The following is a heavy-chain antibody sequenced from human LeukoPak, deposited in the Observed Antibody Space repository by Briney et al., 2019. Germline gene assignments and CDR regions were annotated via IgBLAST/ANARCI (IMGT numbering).Heavy chain of an antibody. CDR3: AREAPYCSSTSCYGLYYYYMDV. J-gene: IGHJ6*03. CDR1: GYTFTSYG. Sequence: ASVKVSCKASGYTFTSYGISWVRQAPGQGLEWMGWINAYNGNTNYAQKLQGRVTMTTDTSTSTAYMELRSLRSDDTTVYYCAREAPYCSSTSCYGLYYYYMDVWGKGATVTVSS. CDR2: INAYNGNT. D-gene: IGHD2-2*01. V-gene: IGHV1-18*01.